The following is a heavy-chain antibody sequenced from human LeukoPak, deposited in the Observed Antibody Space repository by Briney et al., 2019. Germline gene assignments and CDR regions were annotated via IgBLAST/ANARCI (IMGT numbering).Heavy chain of an antibody. CDR3: ETDPGRHLLCPVD. D-gene: IGHD3-10*02. CDR1: GYTFTDYY. V-gene: IGHV1-69-2*01. CDR2: VDPEDGET. J-gene: IGHJ4*02. Sequence: ASVKISCKVSGYTFTDYYMHWVQQAPGKGLEWMGLVDPEDGETIYAEKFQGRVTITADTSTDTAYMELSSLRSEGTAVYYCETDPGRHLLCPVDWGQGTLVTVSS.